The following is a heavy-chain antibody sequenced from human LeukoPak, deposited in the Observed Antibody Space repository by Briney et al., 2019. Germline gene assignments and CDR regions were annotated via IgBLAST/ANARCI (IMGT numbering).Heavy chain of an antibody. Sequence: PSETLSLTCTVSGGSISSYYWSWIRQPPGKGLEWIGYIYYSGSTNYNPSLKSRVTISVDTSKNQFSLKLSSVTAADTAVYYCARALGITIFRFQPDYYYYMDVWGKGTTVTVSS. CDR1: GGSISSYY. J-gene: IGHJ6*03. D-gene: IGHD3-3*01. V-gene: IGHV4-59*12. CDR3: ARALGITIFRFQPDYYYYMDV. CDR2: IYYSGST.